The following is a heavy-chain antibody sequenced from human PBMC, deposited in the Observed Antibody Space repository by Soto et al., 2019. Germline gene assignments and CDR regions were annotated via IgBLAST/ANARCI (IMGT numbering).Heavy chain of an antibody. CDR3: SSHPLNWSDADS. CDR2: INHSGST. D-gene: IGHD1-1*01. V-gene: IGHV4-34*01. CDR1: GGSFSGYY. J-gene: IGHJ4*02. Sequence: PSETLSLTCAVYGGSFSGYYWSWIRQPPGKGLEWIGEINHSGSTNYNPSLKSRVTISVDTSKNQFSLKLKSVTAADTGVYYCSSHPLNWSDADSWGQGVLVTVSS.